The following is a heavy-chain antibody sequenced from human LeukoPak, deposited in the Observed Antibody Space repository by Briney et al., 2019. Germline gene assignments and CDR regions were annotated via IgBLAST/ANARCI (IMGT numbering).Heavy chain of an antibody. Sequence: GGSLRLSCAASGFTVSSNYMSWVRQAPGKGLEWVSVIYSGGSTYYADSVKGRFTISRDNSKNTLYLQMNSLRAEDTAVYYCARGALAPPRDLYYFDYGGQGPLVTVSS. J-gene: IGHJ4*02. CDR2: IYSGGST. CDR3: ARGALAPPRDLYYFDY. V-gene: IGHV3-66*01. CDR1: GFTVSSNY.